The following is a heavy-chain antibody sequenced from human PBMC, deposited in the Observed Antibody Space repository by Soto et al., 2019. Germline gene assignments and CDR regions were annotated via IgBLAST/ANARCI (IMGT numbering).Heavy chain of an antibody. V-gene: IGHV3-23*01. J-gene: IGHJ6*02. CDR3: AKTEYRVFGGNLDV. CDR1: GFSFGSYT. Sequence: GGSLRLSCGASGFSFGSYTMAWVRQAPRRGLEWVSSISAGGDSTYYADSVKGRFIISRDNSENTLFLQMISLRGDDAAVYYFAKTEYRVFGGNLDVHGQGTTFTASS. CDR2: ISAGGDST. D-gene: IGHD3-16*01.